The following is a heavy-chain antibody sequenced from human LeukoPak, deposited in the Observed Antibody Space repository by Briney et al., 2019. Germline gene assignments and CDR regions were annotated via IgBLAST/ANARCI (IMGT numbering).Heavy chain of an antibody. CDR1: GYHFTGYH. V-gene: IGHV1-2*02. Sequence: ASVKVSCKASGYHFTGYHVHWVRQAPGQGLEWMGRISTDSGDADIAQKFQGRVTMTRDTSISTAYMELSRLTSDDSAVYYCAGLGSTVKGRIDPWGRGTSVTVSS. D-gene: IGHD5/OR15-5a*01. CDR3: AGLGSTVKGRIDP. CDR2: ISTDSGDA. J-gene: IGHJ5*02.